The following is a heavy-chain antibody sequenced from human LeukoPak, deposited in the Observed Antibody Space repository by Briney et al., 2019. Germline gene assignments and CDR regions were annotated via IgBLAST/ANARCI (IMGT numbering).Heavy chain of an antibody. CDR1: GFTFSSYG. Sequence: HPGGSLRLSCAASGFTFSSYGMHWVRQAPGKGLEWVAVISYDGSNKYYADSVKGRFTISRDNSKNTLYLQMNSLRAEDTAVYYCARVGRTILVRGYFDYWGQGTLVTVSS. D-gene: IGHD3-10*01. V-gene: IGHV3-30*03. CDR3: ARVGRTILVRGYFDY. J-gene: IGHJ4*02. CDR2: ISYDGSNK.